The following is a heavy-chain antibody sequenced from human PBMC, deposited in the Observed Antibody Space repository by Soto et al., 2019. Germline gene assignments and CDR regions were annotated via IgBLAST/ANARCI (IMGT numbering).Heavy chain of an antibody. D-gene: IGHD5-18*01. CDR3: ARSPVDTAMIGVNYFYYYGLDV. CDR1: GITFGDHA. Sequence: VQVVESGGGLVKPGRSLRLSCTTSGITFGDHAVAWFRQAPGKGLEWVGFIRSKAYGGTTEYAASVKGRFTISRDDSKRIAYLQMSSLKTEDTAVYSCARSPVDTAMIGVNYFYYYGLDVWGQGTTVTVSS. V-gene: IGHV3-49*05. CDR2: IRSKAYGGTT. J-gene: IGHJ6*02.